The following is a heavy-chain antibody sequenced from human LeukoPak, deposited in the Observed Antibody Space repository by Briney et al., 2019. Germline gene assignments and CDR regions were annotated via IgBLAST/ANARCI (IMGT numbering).Heavy chain of an antibody. D-gene: IGHD3-22*01. CDR2: IYHSGST. CDR1: GGSISSGPYF. V-gene: IGHV4-30-2*01. CDR3: ASGSSGYYFFDY. Sequence: SQTLSLTCSVSGGSISSGPYFWSWIRQPPGKGLEWIGYIYHSGSTYYNPSLKSRVTISVDRSKNQFSLKLSSVTAADTAVYYCASGSSGYYFFDYWGQGTLVTVSS. J-gene: IGHJ4*02.